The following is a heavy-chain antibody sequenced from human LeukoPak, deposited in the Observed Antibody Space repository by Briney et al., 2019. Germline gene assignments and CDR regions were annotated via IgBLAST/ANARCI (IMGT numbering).Heavy chain of an antibody. V-gene: IGHV3-21*04. J-gene: IGHJ4*02. Sequence: PVGSLRLSCVASRFTFSSHHFHWVRQAPWRGGEWVSSISSDSSSFQYYARSGQGRVTISRDNSRNSLYLQMNSLRAEDTAVYYCARWTHCSPLDFVSWGQGSLVTVSS. CDR3: ARWTHCSPLDFVS. CDR1: RFTFSSHH. D-gene: IGHD3/OR15-3a*01. CDR2: ISSDSSSFQ.